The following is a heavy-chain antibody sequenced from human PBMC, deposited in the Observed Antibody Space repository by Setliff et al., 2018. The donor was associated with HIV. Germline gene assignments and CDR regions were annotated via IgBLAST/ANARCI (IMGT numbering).Heavy chain of an antibody. CDR3: ARGRNRNYVVYGMDV. Sequence: PGGSLRLSCAGSGFTLSSNWMHWVRQAPGEGLVWVSRINEDGKTTNYADSVKGRFTISRDNSKNMLYLQMDSLRAEDTAVYYCARGRNRNYVVYGMDVWGQGTTVTAP. CDR2: INEDGKTT. V-gene: IGHV3-74*01. J-gene: IGHJ6*02. CDR1: GFTLSSNW. D-gene: IGHD1-7*01.